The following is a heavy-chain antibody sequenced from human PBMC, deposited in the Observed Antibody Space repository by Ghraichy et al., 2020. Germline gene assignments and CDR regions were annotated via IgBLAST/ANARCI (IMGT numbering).Heavy chain of an antibody. CDR1: GFTFSSYS. D-gene: IGHD5-24*01. J-gene: IGHJ6*02. V-gene: IGHV3-21*01. CDR3: AREMDGYNSMDV. CDR2: ISSSSSYI. Sequence: GGSLRLSCAASGFTFSSYSMNWVRQAPGKGLEWVSSISSSSSYIYYADSVKGRFTISRDNAKNSLYLQMNSLRAEDTAVYYCAREMDGYNSMDVWGQGTTVTVSS.